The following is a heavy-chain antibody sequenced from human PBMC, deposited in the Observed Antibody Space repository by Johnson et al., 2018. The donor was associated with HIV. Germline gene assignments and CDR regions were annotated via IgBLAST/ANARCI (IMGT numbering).Heavy chain of an antibody. V-gene: IGHV3-30*02. CDR3: AKGHSSGYPKDAFDL. CDR1: GFTFSSYG. J-gene: IGHJ3*01. D-gene: IGHD3-22*01. CDR2: IQYDGDIT. Sequence: QVQLVESGGGVVQPGGSLRLSCAASGFTFSSYGMHWVRQAPGKGLEWVAFIQYDGDITYYVDSVKGRFTISRDNSKNTLYLQMNSLRTEDTAMYYCAKGHSSGYPKDAFDLWGQGTIVTVSS.